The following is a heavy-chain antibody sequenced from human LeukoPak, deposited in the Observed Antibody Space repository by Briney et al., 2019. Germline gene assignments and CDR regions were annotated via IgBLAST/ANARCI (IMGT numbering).Heavy chain of an antibody. D-gene: IGHD3-16*01. CDR3: ATSWGGGMDV. CDR2: INPNSGGT. CDR1: GYTFTGYY. J-gene: IGHJ6*02. Sequence: ASVKVSCKTSGYTFTGYYIYWVRQALGQGLEWMGWINPNSGGTNYAQKFQGRVTMTRDTSISTAYMELSRLRSDDTAVYYCATSWGGGMDVWGQGTTDTVSS. V-gene: IGHV1-2*02.